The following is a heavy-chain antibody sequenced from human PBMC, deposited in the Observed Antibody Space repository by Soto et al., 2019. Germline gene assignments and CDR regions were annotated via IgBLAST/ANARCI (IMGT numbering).Heavy chain of an antibody. CDR1: GFTFSSYG. Sequence: GGSLRLSCAASGFTFSSYGMHWVRQAPGKGLEWVAVIWYDGSNKYYADSVKGRFTISRDNSKNTLYLQMNSLRAEDTAVYYCARAHPGIAAAGNWFDPWGQGTLVTVS. V-gene: IGHV3-33*01. J-gene: IGHJ5*02. CDR2: IWYDGSNK. D-gene: IGHD6-13*01. CDR3: ARAHPGIAAAGNWFDP.